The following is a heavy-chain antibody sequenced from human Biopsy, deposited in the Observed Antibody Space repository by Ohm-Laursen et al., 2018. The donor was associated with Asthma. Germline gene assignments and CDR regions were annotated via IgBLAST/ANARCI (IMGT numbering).Heavy chain of an antibody. CDR2: IDWEDDT. D-gene: IGHD1-1*01. CDR1: GFSVSTRGMS. CDR3: GRHNDY. J-gene: IGHJ4*02. Sequence: ATQTLTLTRSCPGFSVSTRGMSVSWIRQPPGKALEWLARIDWEDDTFYSTPLRTRLTISKDTSKNQVVLTMTNMDPVDTAIYFCGRHNDYWGQGILVTVPS. V-gene: IGHV2-70*04.